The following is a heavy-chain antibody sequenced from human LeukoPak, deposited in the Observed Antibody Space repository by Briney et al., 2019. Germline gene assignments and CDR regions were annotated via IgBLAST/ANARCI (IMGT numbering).Heavy chain of an antibody. CDR1: GFTFSSYA. Sequence: GGSLRLSCAASGFTFSSYAMHWVRQAPGKGLEWVAVISYDGSNKYYADSVKGRFTISKDNSKNTLYLQMNSLRAEDTAVYYCAKDRSDFYYDSSGYYYVTDYFDYWGQGTLVTVSS. CDR2: ISYDGSNK. J-gene: IGHJ4*02. D-gene: IGHD3-22*01. V-gene: IGHV3-30*04. CDR3: AKDRSDFYYDSSGYYYVTDYFDY.